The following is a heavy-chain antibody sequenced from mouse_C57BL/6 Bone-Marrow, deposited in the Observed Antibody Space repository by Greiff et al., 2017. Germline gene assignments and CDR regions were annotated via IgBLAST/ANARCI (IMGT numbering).Heavy chain of an antibody. V-gene: IGHV3-6*01. D-gene: IGHD3-2*02. CDR3: ARGGQLRRFYYFDY. J-gene: IGHJ2*01. CDR2: ISYDGSN. Sequence: EESGPGLVKPSQSLSLTCSVTGYSITSGYYWNWIRQFPGNKLQWMGYISYDGSNNYNPSLKNRISITRDTSKNQFFLKLNSVTTEDTATYYCARGGQLRRFYYFDYWGQGTTLTVSS. CDR1: GYSITSGYY.